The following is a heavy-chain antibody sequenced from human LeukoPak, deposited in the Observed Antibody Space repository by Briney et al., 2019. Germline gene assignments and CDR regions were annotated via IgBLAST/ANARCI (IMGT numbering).Heavy chain of an antibody. J-gene: IGHJ5*02. CDR3: AKDRLATTYDWFDP. D-gene: IGHD5-12*01. Sequence: GGSLRLSCAASGFIFGSYSMNWVRQAPGKGLECISYITSDESTKYYAGSVKGRFTISRDNSKNTLYLQMNSPRAEDTAVYYCAKDRLATTYDWFDPWGQGTLVTVSS. V-gene: IGHV3-48*04. CDR1: GFIFGSYS. CDR2: ITSDESTK.